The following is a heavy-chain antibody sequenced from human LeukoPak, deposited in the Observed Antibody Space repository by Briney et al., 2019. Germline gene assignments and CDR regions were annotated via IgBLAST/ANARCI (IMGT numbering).Heavy chain of an antibody. CDR1: GGSISSGSHH. CDR2: LYYSRTT. Sequence: SETLSLTCTVSGGSISSGSHHWGWFRQSPGKGLEWIGSLYYSRTTYYNPSLNSRVTISVVTSKNQFSLQLSSVTAADTAVYYCARDTRYNWNDVDAFDIWGQGTMVTVSS. D-gene: IGHD1-20*01. CDR3: ARDTRYNWNDVDAFDI. J-gene: IGHJ3*02. V-gene: IGHV4-39*07.